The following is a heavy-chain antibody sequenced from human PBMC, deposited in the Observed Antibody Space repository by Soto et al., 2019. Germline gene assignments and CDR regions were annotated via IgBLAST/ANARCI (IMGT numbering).Heavy chain of an antibody. CDR3: AGETGYCTNGVCLDP. CDR2: IYSGGST. V-gene: IGHV3-53*01. Sequence: GGSLRLSCAASGFTVSSNYMSWVRQAPGKGLEWVSVIYSGGSTYYADSVKGRFTISRDNSKNTLYLQMNSLRAEDTAVYYCAGETGYCTNGVCLDPWGQGTLVTVS. D-gene: IGHD2-8*01. J-gene: IGHJ5*02. CDR1: GFTVSSNY.